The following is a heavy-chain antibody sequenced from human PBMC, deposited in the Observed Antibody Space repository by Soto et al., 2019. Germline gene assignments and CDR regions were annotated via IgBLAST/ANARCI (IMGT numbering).Heavy chain of an antibody. Sequence: QVQLQESGPGLVKPSETLSLTCTVSGGSISGYYWSWIRQPPGKGLEWIGYIYYSGSTNYNPSLKSRVTISVDTSKNQFSLKLSSVTAADTAVYYCARQWGSSGGQDYWGQGTLVTVSS. J-gene: IGHJ4*02. D-gene: IGHD6-19*01. CDR1: GGSISGYY. V-gene: IGHV4-59*08. CDR2: IYYSGST. CDR3: ARQWGSSGGQDY.